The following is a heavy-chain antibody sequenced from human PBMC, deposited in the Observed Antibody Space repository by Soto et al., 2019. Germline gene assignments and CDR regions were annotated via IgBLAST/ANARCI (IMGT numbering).Heavy chain of an antibody. CDR3: ARSYCSSTSCYLSRRYDLTHYYYGMDV. J-gene: IGHJ6*02. V-gene: IGHV1-69*13. CDR1: GGTFSSYA. D-gene: IGHD2-2*01. Sequence: SVKVSCKASGGTFSSYAISWVRQAPGQGLEWMGGIIPIFGTANYAQKFQGRVTITADESTSTAYMELSSLRSEDTAVYYCARSYCSSTSCYLSRRYDLTHYYYGMDVWGQGTTVTVSS. CDR2: IIPIFGTA.